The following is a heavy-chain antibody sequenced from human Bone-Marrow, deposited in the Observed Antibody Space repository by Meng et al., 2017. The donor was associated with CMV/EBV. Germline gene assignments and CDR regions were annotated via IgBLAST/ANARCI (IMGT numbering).Heavy chain of an antibody. CDR2: IYHSGST. CDR1: GYSISSGYY. D-gene: IGHD3-3*01. V-gene: IGHV4-38-2*02. Sequence: ESLKISCTVSGYSISSGYYWGWIRQPPGKGLEWIGSIYHSGSTYYNPSLDSRFTISLDAPNDQFSLKLTSVTAADTAVYYCARGYDFWSGYSATALGYWGQGALVTVSS. J-gene: IGHJ4*02. CDR3: ARGYDFWSGYSATALGY.